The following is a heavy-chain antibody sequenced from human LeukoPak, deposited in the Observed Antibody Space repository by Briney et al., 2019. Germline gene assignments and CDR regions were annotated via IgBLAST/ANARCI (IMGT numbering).Heavy chain of an antibody. CDR2: IGGSGANT. J-gene: IGHJ4*02. CDR3: AKANGYYDL. V-gene: IGHV3-23*01. Sequence: GGSLRLSCAASGFTFSSYGMSWVRKAPGKGLEWVSSIGGSGANTYYADSVKGRFTISRDNSKSTMYLQMNSLRAEDTAVYHCAKANGYYDLWGQGTLVTVSS. CDR1: GFTFSSYG. D-gene: IGHD3-22*01.